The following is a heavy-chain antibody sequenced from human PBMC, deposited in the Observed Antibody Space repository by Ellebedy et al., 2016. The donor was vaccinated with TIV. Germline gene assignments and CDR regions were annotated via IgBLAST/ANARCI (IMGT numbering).Heavy chain of an antibody. CDR3: AALPYISTSSAY. D-gene: IGHD6-6*01. CDR1: GYVFTAYH. Sequence: ASVKVSCKASGYVFTAYHIHWVRQAPGQGLEWMGWLHPSSGGTNYAQNFQGRVSMTRDTSISTAYLELNRLKSDDTAVYYCAALPYISTSSAYWGQGTLVTVSS. J-gene: IGHJ4*02. CDR2: LHPSSGGT. V-gene: IGHV1-2*02.